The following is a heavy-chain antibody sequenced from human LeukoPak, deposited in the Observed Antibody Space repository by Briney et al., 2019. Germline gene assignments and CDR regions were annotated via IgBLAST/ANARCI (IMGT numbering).Heavy chain of an antibody. D-gene: IGHD2-15*01. CDR2: IYYSGST. Sequence: SETLSLTCTVSGGSISSSSYYWGWIRQPPGKGLEWIGSIYYSGSTYYNPSLKSRVTISVDTSKNQFSLKLSSVTAADTAVYYCAREGYCSGGSCYSLGWFDPWGQGTLVTVSS. CDR3: AREGYCSGGSCYSLGWFDP. CDR1: GGSISSSSYY. J-gene: IGHJ5*02. V-gene: IGHV4-39*07.